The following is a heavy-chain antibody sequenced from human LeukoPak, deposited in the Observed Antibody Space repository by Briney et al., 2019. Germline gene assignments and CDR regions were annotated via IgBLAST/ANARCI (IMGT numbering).Heavy chain of an antibody. CDR3: ARGVGGPGCGAFDI. Sequence: GGSLRLSCAASGFTFSSYAMSWVRQAPGKGLEWVSVIYSGGSTYYADSVKGRFTISRDNSKNTLYLQMNSLRAEDTAVYYCARGVGGPGCGAFDIWGQGTMVTVSS. D-gene: IGHD1-26*01. CDR2: IYSGGST. CDR1: GFTFSSYA. V-gene: IGHV3-53*01. J-gene: IGHJ3*02.